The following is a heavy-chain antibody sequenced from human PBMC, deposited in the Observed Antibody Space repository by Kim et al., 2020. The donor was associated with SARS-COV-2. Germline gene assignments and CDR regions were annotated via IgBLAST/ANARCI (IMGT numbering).Heavy chain of an antibody. CDR1: GYTFTSYA. CDR3: ARAEVYTIFGVVIPDYYYYYMDG. D-gene: IGHD3-3*01. V-gene: IGHV7-4-1*02. Sequence: ASVKVSCKASGYTFTSYAMNWVRQAPGQGLEWMGWINTNTGNPTYAQGFTGRFVFSLDTSVSTAYLQISSLKAEDTAVYYCARAEVYTIFGVVIPDYYYYYMDGWGKGTTVTVSS. CDR2: INTNTGNP. J-gene: IGHJ6*03.